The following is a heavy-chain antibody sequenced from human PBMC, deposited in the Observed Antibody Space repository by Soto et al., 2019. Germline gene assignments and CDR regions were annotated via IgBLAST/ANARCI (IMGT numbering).Heavy chain of an antibody. CDR1: SGSISSGDCY. Sequence: SETLSLTCTVSSGSISSGDCYWSWIRQPPGKGLEWIGYIYYSGSTYYNPSLKSRVTISVDTSKNQFSLKLSSVTAADTAVYYCGGAYDSSGYPLDYWGQGTLVTVSS. CDR3: GGAYDSSGYPLDY. J-gene: IGHJ4*02. D-gene: IGHD3-22*01. CDR2: IYYSGST. V-gene: IGHV4-30-4*01.